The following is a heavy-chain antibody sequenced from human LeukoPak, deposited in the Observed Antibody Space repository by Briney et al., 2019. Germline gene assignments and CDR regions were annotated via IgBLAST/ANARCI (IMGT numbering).Heavy chain of an antibody. CDR2: IKQDGSKK. D-gene: IGHD1-26*01. V-gene: IGHV3-7*01. CDR1: GFPFSSYW. J-gene: IGHJ4*02. CDR3: AKYGPQDSGSSHFDY. Sequence: LSGGSLRLSCVASGFPFSSYWMTWVRQAPGKGLEWVANIKQDGSKKSYVDSVKGRFTISRDNAKNSLYLQMNSLRAEDTAIYYCAKYGPQDSGSSHFDYWGQGALVTVSS.